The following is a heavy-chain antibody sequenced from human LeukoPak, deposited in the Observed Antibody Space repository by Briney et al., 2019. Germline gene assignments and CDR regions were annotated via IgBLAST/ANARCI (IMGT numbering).Heavy chain of an antibody. Sequence: SETQSLTCTVSGGSISSYYWSWIRQPPGKGLEWIGYIYYSGSTNYNPSLKSRVTISVDTSKNQFSLKLSSVTAADTAVYYCASVTTPPEYFQHWGQGTLVTVSS. D-gene: IGHD4-17*01. CDR3: ASVTTPPEYFQH. V-gene: IGHV4-59*08. CDR1: GGSISSYY. J-gene: IGHJ1*01. CDR2: IYYSGST.